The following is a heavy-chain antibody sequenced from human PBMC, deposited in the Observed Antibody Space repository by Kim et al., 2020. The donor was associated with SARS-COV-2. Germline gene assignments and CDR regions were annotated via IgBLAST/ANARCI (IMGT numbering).Heavy chain of an antibody. Sequence: GGSLRLSCAASGFTFDDYDMHWVRQGPGKGLEWVSGISWNSGRIGYADFVKGRFTISRDNAKNSLYLQMNSLRAEDTALYYCAKDIYGNYYYGMDVWGQGTTVTVSS. CDR3: AKDIYGNYYYGMDV. J-gene: IGHJ6*02. CDR2: ISWNSGRI. D-gene: IGHD3-10*01. V-gene: IGHV3-9*01. CDR1: GFTFDDYD.